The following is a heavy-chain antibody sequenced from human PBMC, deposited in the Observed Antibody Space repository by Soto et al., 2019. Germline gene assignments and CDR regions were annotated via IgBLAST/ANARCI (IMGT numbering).Heavy chain of an antibody. CDR2: ISTYNSRT. CDR1: GYTFTSHG. J-gene: IGHJ6*02. V-gene: IGHV1-18*04. Sequence: QDQLVQSGAEVKKPGASVKISCEASGYTFTSHGISWVRQAPGQGLERLGWISTYNSRTHYAQKVQGRVTMTTDTSTSTAYFDLRSLTFDDTAVYYCARARYCASPICYKHYYYGMDTWGQGTTVTVSS. CDR3: ARARYCASPICYKHYYYGMDT. D-gene: IGHD2-2*02.